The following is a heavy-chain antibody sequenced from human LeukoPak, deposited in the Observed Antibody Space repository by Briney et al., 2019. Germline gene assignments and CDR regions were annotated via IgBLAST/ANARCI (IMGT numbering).Heavy chain of an antibody. CDR2: IYYSGST. Sequence: PSETLSLTCTVSGGSISSYYWSWIRQPPGKGLEWIGYIYYSGSTNYNPSLKSRVTISVDTSKNQFSLKLSSATAADTAVYYCARVAGPIYFDYWGQGTLVTVSS. J-gene: IGHJ4*02. D-gene: IGHD6-19*01. CDR1: GGSISSYY. CDR3: ARVAGPIYFDY. V-gene: IGHV4-59*01.